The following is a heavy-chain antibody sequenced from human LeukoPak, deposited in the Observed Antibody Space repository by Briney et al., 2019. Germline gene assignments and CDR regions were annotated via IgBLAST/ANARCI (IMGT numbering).Heavy chain of an antibody. CDR3: ARIPGELLMRD. CDR2: ISAYNGNT. D-gene: IGHD3-10*01. V-gene: IGHV1-18*01. J-gene: IGHJ1*01. CDR1: GYTFTSYG. Sequence: ASVMVSCKDSGYTFTSYGIRWVRQAPGQELEWMGWISAYNGNTNYAQKLQGRVTMTTDTSTSTAYMELRSLRSDDTAVYYCARIPGELLMRDWGQGNLVTVSS.